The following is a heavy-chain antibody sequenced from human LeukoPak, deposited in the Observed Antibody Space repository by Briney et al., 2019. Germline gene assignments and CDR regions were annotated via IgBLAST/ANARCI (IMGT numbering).Heavy chain of an antibody. V-gene: IGHV3-7*01. Sequence: PGGSLRLSCAASGFTFSSYWMTWVRQAPGKGLEWVAKIKQDGSEKDYVDSVKGRLTTSRDNAKNSLYLQMNSLRAEDTAVYYCARVGGWLFSRFGAFDIWGQGTMVTVSS. CDR1: GFTFSSYW. D-gene: IGHD3-22*01. J-gene: IGHJ3*02. CDR2: IKQDGSEK. CDR3: ARVGGWLFSRFGAFDI.